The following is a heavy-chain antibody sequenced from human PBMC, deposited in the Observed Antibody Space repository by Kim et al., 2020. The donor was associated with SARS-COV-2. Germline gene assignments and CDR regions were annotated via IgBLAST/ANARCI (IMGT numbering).Heavy chain of an antibody. Sequence: GGSLRLSCAASGFTFSSYGMHWVRQAPGKGLEWVAVISYDGSNKYYADSVKGRFTISRDNSKNTLYLQMNSLRAEDTAVYYCARETMVRGVFDYWGQGT. CDR1: GFTFSSYG. CDR3: ARETMVRGVFDY. D-gene: IGHD3-10*01. J-gene: IGHJ4*02. CDR2: ISYDGSNK. V-gene: IGHV3-33*05.